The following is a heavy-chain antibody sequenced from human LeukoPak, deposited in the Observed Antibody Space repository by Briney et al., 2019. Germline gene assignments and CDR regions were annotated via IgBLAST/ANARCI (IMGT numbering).Heavy chain of an antibody. D-gene: IGHD1-7*01. CDR3: ARENFADLFDF. CDR2: ISSSSSTI. Sequence: GGSLRLSCAASGFTFSNYNMNWVRQAPGKGLECIAYISSSSSTIYYADSVKGRFTISRDNAKNSLFLHMNSLRAEDTALYFCARENFADLFDFWGQGALVTVSS. V-gene: IGHV3-48*01. J-gene: IGHJ4*02. CDR1: GFTFSNYN.